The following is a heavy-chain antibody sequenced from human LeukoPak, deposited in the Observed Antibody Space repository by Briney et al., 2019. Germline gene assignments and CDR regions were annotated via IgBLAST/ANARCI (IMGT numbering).Heavy chain of an antibody. J-gene: IGHJ6*02. Sequence: SETLSLTCTVSGGSISSYYWSWIRQPPGKGLEWIGYIYYSGSTNYNPSLTSRVTISVDTSKNQFSLKLSSVTAADTAVYYCARVPPTDYYYGMDVWGQGTTVTVSS. CDR1: GGSISSYY. V-gene: IGHV4-59*01. CDR2: IYYSGST. CDR3: ARVPPTDYYYGMDV.